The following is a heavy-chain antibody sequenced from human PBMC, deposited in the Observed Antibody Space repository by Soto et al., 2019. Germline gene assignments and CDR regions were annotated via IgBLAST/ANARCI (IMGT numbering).Heavy chain of an antibody. CDR1: VFTFSSQW. V-gene: IGHV3-74*01. D-gene: IGHD5-18*01. CDR2: INNDGTST. Sequence: EVQLVESGGGLVQPGGSLRLSCAASVFTFSSQWLHWVRQAPGKGLVWISRINNDGTSTNYADSVKGRFTVSRDNAKKTMSLQMNSLRAEDTAVYYCASWRGGYTYGLDHWGQGTPVTVSS. J-gene: IGHJ4*02. CDR3: ASWRGGYTYGLDH.